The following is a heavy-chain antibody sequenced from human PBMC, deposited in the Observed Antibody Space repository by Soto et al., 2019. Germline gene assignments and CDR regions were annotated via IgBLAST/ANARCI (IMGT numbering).Heavy chain of an antibody. CDR2: ISAYTGVT. Sequence: ASVKVSCKASGYTFSEHGFSWVRQGPGQGLEWLGWISAYTGVTDYAQKFQGRLTLTTDTSTSTAYMELRSLRSDDTAVYYCAKDRPRLTQQFNGVSWGQGTLVTISS. CDR3: AKDRPRLTQQFNGVS. D-gene: IGHD2-8*01. CDR1: GYTFSEHG. J-gene: IGHJ5*02. V-gene: IGHV1-18*01.